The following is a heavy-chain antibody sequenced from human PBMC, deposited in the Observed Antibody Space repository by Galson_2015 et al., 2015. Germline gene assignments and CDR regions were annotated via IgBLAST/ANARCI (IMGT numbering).Heavy chain of an antibody. CDR3: ARDRITIFGVVSGMDV. CDR1: GFTFSSYW. D-gene: IGHD3-3*01. J-gene: IGHJ6*02. Sequence: SLRLSCAASGFTFSSYWMHWVRQAPGKGLVWVSRINSDGSSTSYADSVKGRFTISRDNAKNTLYLQINSLRAEDTAVYYCARDRITIFGVVSGMDVWGQGTTVTVSS. CDR2: INSDGSST. V-gene: IGHV3-74*01.